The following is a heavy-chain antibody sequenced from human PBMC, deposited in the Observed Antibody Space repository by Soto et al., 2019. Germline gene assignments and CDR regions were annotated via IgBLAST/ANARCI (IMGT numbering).Heavy chain of an antibody. Sequence: QVQLQQWGAGLLKPSETLSLTCAVYGGSFSGYYWSWIRQPPGKGLEWIGEINHSGSTNYNPSLKSRVTISVDTSKNQFSLKLSSVTAADTAVYYCARGIEVVAAGRVEVPWGQGTLVTVSS. CDR3: ARGIEVVAAGRVEVP. V-gene: IGHV4-34*01. J-gene: IGHJ5*02. D-gene: IGHD6-13*01. CDR2: INHSGST. CDR1: GGSFSGYY.